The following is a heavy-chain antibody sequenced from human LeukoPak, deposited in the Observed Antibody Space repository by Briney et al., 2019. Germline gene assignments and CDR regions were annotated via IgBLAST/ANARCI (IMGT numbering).Heavy chain of an antibody. CDR2: IKQDGSGK. CDR1: GSTFSSYW. CDR3: ASFTGYYYYFDY. D-gene: IGHD3-22*01. V-gene: IGHV3-7*01. J-gene: IGHJ4*02. Sequence: GGSLRLSCAASGSTFSSYWMSWVRQAPGKGLEWVANIKQDGSGKYYVDSVKGRFTISRDNAKNSLYLQMNSLRAEDTAVYYCASFTGYYYYFDYWGQGTLVTVSS.